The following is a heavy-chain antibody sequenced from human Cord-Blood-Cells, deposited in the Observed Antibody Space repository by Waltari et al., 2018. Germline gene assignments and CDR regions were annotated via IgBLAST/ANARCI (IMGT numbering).Heavy chain of an antibody. V-gene: IGHV1-2*02. CDR3: ARDKEGDTAMVTFFDY. J-gene: IGHJ4*02. D-gene: IGHD5-18*01. Sequence: QVQLVQSGAEVKKPGASVKVSCKASGYNFTGYYMHWVRQAPGKGLEWMGWINPNSGGTNYAQKFQGRVTMTRDTSISTAYMELSRLRSDDTAVYYCARDKEGDTAMVTFFDYWGQGTLVTVSS. CDR1: GYNFTGYY. CDR2: INPNSGGT.